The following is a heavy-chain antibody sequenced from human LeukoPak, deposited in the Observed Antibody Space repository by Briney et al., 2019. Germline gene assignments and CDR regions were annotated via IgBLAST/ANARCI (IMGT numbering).Heavy chain of an antibody. Sequence: ASVKVSCKASGYTFTSYAMHWVRQAPGQRLEWMGWINAGNGNTKYSQKFQGRVTITRDTSASTAYMELSSLRSEGTAVYYCARDHYDFWSGYYTTPLSYNWFDPWGQGTLVTVSS. CDR3: ARDHYDFWSGYYTTPLSYNWFDP. CDR1: GYTFTSYA. J-gene: IGHJ5*02. D-gene: IGHD3-3*01. CDR2: INAGNGNT. V-gene: IGHV1-3*01.